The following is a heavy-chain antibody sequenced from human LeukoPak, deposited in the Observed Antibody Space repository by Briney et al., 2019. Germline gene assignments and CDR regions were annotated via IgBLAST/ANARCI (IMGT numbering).Heavy chain of an antibody. D-gene: IGHD6-19*01. J-gene: IGHJ4*02. CDR2: INPSAGAT. V-gene: IGHV1-46*01. CDR1: GYTFTSYY. CDR3: AREVTDTSGWYKFDY. Sequence: ASVKVSFKATGYTFTSYYIHWVRQAPGQGLEWMGLINPSAGATSYAHNFQGRVTMTGGTSTTTVYVELSSLKSEDTAFYYCAREVTDTSGWYKFDYWGQGTLVTVSS.